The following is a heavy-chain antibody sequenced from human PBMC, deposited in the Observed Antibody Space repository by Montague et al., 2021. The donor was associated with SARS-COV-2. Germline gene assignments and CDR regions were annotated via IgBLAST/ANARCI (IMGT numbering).Heavy chain of an antibody. CDR1: GVSITTFPYN. J-gene: IGHJ5*01. CDR2: ISYSGTT. D-gene: IGHD3-9*01. CDR3: ARHPTGYPDWFDS. Sequence: SETLSLTCTVSGVSITTFPYNWGWIRRATGKGLDWIATISYSGTTYYSPSLQIPATVSMDMSTTQFCLRLTSVTAADTDVYFCARHPTGYPDWFDSWGQGTSVIVSS. V-gene: IGHV4-39*01.